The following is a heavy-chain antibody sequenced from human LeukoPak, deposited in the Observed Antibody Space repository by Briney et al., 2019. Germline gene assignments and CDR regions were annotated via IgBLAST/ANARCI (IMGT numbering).Heavy chain of an antibody. J-gene: IGHJ5*02. CDR1: GGTFSSYA. Sequence: ASVKVSCKASGGTFSSYAISWVRQAPGQGLEWMGGIIPIFGTANYAQKFQGRVTITTDESTSTAYMELSSLRSEDTAVYYCARGANGLITMVRGVTYNWFDPWGRGTLVTVSS. D-gene: IGHD3-10*01. CDR3: ARGANGLITMVRGVTYNWFDP. V-gene: IGHV1-69*05. CDR2: IIPIFGTA.